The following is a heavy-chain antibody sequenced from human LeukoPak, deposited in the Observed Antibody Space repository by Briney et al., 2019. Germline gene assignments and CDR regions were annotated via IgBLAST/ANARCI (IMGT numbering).Heavy chain of an antibody. CDR1: GYTFTSYG. CDR3: ARVLGYCSGGSCYTFDY. CDR2: ISAYNGNT. V-gene: IGHV1-18*01. J-gene: IGHJ4*02. Sequence: GASVKVSCKASGYTFTSYGISWVRQAPGQGLEWMGLISAYNGNTNYAQKLQGRVTMTTDTSTSTAYMELRSLRSDDTAVYYCARVLGYCSGGSCYTFDYWGQGTLVTVSS. D-gene: IGHD2-15*01.